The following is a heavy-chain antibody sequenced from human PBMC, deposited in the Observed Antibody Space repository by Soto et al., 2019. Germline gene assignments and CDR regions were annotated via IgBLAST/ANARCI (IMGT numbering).Heavy chain of an antibody. D-gene: IGHD2-8*01. CDR1: GFPFNDYV. Sequence: GGSLRLSCAASGFPFNDYVMFWVRQAPGKGLEWVAFISSDGNNEYYADSVKGRFTVSRDNSRNTLYVQMNSLRSEDTAVYYCVKVAPRAPLISDYGLDVWGQGTTVTVSS. J-gene: IGHJ6*02. CDR2: ISSDGNNE. CDR3: VKVAPRAPLISDYGLDV. V-gene: IGHV3-30*18.